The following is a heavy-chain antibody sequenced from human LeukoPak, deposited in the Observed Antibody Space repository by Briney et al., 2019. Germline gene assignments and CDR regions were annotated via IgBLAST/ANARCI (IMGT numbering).Heavy chain of an antibody. Sequence: GGSLRLSCAASGFTFSRSAMTWVRQTPGKGLDWVSSISSSGNTYYADSVKGRFTISRDNSKNMLYLQMDSLRAEDTAVYYCVKGRISEDGLDFWGQGTLVTVSS. D-gene: IGHD6-13*01. CDR3: VKGRISEDGLDF. CDR1: GFTFSRSA. V-gene: IGHV3-23*01. CDR2: ISSSGNT. J-gene: IGHJ4*02.